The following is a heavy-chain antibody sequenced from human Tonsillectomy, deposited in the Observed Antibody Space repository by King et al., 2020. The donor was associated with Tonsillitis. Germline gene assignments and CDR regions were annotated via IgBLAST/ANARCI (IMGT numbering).Heavy chain of an antibody. Sequence: QLQESGPGLVKPSETLSLTCTVSGASIRSYYWSWIRQPPGKGLQWIGYIYYTGSTNYDSSLKSRVTISVDTSKNQFSLKLNSVTAADTAVYYCAGSRYFAWPYFDSWDQGTLVTVSS. CDR3: AGSRYFAWPYFDS. J-gene: IGHJ4*02. CDR2: IYYTGST. D-gene: IGHD3-9*01. CDR1: GASIRSYY. V-gene: IGHV4-59*08.